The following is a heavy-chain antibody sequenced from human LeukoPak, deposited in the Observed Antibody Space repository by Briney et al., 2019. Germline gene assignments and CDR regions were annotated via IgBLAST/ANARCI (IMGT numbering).Heavy chain of an antibody. V-gene: IGHV3-48*04. CDR1: GFSLNTYS. CDR2: ISSSSTTI. Sequence: GGSLRLSCAASGFSLNTYSMNWVRQAPGKGLEWVSYISSSSTTIYYADSVKGRFTISRDNAKNSVYLQMNSLRAEDTAVYHCAAGGDYYYHMDVWGKGTTVTVSS. CDR3: AAGGDYYYHMDV. J-gene: IGHJ6*03. D-gene: IGHD3-10*01.